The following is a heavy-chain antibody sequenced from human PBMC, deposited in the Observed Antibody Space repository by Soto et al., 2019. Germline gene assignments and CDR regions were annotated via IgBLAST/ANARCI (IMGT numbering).Heavy chain of an antibody. CDR2: ISYDGSNK. J-gene: IGHJ3*02. D-gene: IGHD1-26*01. Sequence: PGGSLRLSCAASGFTFSSYAMHWVRQAPGKGLEWVAVISYDGSNKYYADSVKGRFTISRDNSKNTLYLQMNSLRAEDTAVYYCARAERVGATRGAFDIWGQGTMVTVSS. CDR3: ARAERVGATRGAFDI. CDR1: GFTFSSYA. V-gene: IGHV3-30-3*01.